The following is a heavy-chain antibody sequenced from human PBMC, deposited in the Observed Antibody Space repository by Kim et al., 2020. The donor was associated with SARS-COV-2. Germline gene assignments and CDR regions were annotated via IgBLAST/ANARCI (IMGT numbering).Heavy chain of an antibody. CDR3: ASQSPTDYYGSGSYLGGPFDP. CDR1: GGTFSSYA. V-gene: IGHV1-69*04. D-gene: IGHD3-10*01. CDR2: IIPILGIA. J-gene: IGHJ5*02. Sequence: SVKVSCKASGGTFSSYAISWVRQAPGQGLEWMGRIIPILGIANYAQKFQGRVTITADKSTSTAYMELSSLRSEDTAVYYCASQSPTDYYGSGSYLGGPFDPWGQGTLVTVSS.